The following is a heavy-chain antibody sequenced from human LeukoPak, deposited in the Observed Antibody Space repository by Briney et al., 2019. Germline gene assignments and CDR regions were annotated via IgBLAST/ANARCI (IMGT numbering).Heavy chain of an antibody. D-gene: IGHD1-26*01. V-gene: IGHV3-48*04. J-gene: IGHJ4*02. Sequence: WGSLRLSCSASGCAFGIGALNWFRHTPGKGLELLSYSSSTNAIYYTDSVKVRFTLSRDNAKESLYLQMNRMRPADTAVYYCARDDKWAFDYWGQGTLVTVSS. CDR3: ARDDKWAFDY. CDR1: GCAFGIGA. CDR2: SSSTNAI.